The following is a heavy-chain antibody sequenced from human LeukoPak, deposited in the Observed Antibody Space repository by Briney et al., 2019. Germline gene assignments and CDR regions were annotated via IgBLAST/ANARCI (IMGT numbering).Heavy chain of an antibody. J-gene: IGHJ4*02. D-gene: IGHD5-12*01. Sequence: GASVKVSCKASGYTFTSYDINWARQATGQGLEWMGWMNPNSGNTGYAQKFQGRVTITRNTSISTAYMELSSLRSEDTAVYYCARGLYGGYVGYYFDYWGQGTLVTVSS. CDR3: ARGLYGGYVGYYFDY. V-gene: IGHV1-8*03. CDR2: MNPNSGNT. CDR1: GYTFTSYD.